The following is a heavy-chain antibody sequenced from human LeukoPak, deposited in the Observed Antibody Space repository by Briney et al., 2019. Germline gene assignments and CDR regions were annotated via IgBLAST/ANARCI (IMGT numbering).Heavy chain of an antibody. V-gene: IGHV3-30*18. CDR1: GFTFSSYG. CDR3: AKGSSSGWYKGAFDI. D-gene: IGHD6-19*01. J-gene: IGHJ3*02. CDR2: ISYDGSNK. Sequence: PGGSLRLSCAASGFTFSSYGMHWVRHAPGKGLEWVAVISYDGSNKYYADSVKGRFTISRDNSKNTLYLQMNSLRAEDTAVYYCAKGSSSGWYKGAFDIWGQGTMVTVSS.